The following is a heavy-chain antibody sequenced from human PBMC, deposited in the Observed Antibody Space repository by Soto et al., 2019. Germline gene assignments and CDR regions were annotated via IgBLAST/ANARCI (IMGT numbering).Heavy chain of an antibody. V-gene: IGHV1-24*01. D-gene: IGHD2-15*01. Sequence: ASVKVSCKVSGYTLTELSMHWVRQAPGKGLEWMGGFDPEDGETIYAQKFQGRVTMTEDTSTDTAYMELSSLRFEDTAVYYCATDPRVVGYYYYGMDVWGQGTTVTVSS. CDR2: FDPEDGET. J-gene: IGHJ6*02. CDR1: GYTLTELS. CDR3: ATDPRVVGYYYYGMDV.